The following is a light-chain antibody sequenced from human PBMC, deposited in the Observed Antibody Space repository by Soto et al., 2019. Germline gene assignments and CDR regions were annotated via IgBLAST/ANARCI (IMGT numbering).Light chain of an antibody. V-gene: IGKV3-11*01. Sequence: EIVLTQSPATLSLSPGERATLSCRASQSVSSYLAWYQQKPGQAPRLLIYDASIKATGIPARFSGSGSGTDFTLTISSLEPEDFAVYYCQQRSNWPPLYTFGQGTKLEIK. CDR2: DAS. J-gene: IGKJ2*01. CDR1: QSVSSY. CDR3: QQRSNWPPLYT.